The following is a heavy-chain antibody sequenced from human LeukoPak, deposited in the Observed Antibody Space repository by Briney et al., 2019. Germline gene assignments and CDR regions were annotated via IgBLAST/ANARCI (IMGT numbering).Heavy chain of an antibody. J-gene: IGHJ4*02. Sequence: PSETLSLTCTVSGGSISSSGYYWSWIRQPPGKGLEWIGYIYCSGSTYYNPSLESRVTISGDRSKNQFSLKLSSVTAADTAVYYCARAATSHYFDYWGPGTLVTVSS. CDR2: IYCSGST. V-gene: IGHV4-30-2*01. CDR3: ARAATSHYFDY. CDR1: GGSISSSGYY.